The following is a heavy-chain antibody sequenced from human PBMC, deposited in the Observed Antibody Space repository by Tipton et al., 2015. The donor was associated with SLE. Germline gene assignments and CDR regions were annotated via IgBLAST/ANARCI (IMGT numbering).Heavy chain of an antibody. CDR2: ISGGSDIT. CDR3: AKIALLVSTSGDY. Sequence: QLVQSGAEVKKPGESLRLSCAASGFTFSSYSMTWVRQAPGKALEWVSIISGGSDITNYADSVKGRFTISRDDSRDTLFLQMNNLRVEDTAVYYCAKIALLVSTSGDYWGQGTLVTVSS. D-gene: IGHD1-26*01. CDR1: GFTFSSYS. J-gene: IGHJ4*02. V-gene: IGHV3-23*04.